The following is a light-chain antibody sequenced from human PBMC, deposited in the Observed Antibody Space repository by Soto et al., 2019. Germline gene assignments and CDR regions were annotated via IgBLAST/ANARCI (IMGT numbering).Light chain of an antibody. CDR2: SNN. Sequence: QLVLTQPPSASGTPGQRVTISCSGSSSNIGRNTVNWYQQLPGTAPKVLIYSNNQRPSGVPDRLSGSKSGTSASLAISGLQSEYEADYYCAAWDDSLNAVVFGGGIKVTVL. J-gene: IGLJ2*01. CDR3: AAWDDSLNAVV. V-gene: IGLV1-44*01. CDR1: SSNIGRNT.